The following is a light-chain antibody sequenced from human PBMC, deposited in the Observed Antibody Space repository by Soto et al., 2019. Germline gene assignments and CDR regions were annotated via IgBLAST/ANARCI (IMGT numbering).Light chain of an antibody. CDR1: SSYIGAGYN. CDR3: QSYDSSLSVV. V-gene: IGLV1-40*01. J-gene: IGLJ2*01. CDR2: GNS. Sequence: QSVLTQPPSVSGAPGQRVTISCTGSSSYIGAGYNVHWYQQLPGTAPKILIYGNSNRPSGVPDRFSGSKSGTSASLAITGLQAEDEADYYCQSYDSSLSVVFGGGTKLTVL.